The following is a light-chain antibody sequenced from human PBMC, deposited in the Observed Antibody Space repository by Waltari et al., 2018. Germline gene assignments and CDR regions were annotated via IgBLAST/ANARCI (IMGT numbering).Light chain of an antibody. V-gene: IGKV1-33*01. CDR2: DAS. Sequence: DIQMTQSPSSLSASVGDRVTITCQASQDISYYLNLYQQKPGKAPKLLIYDASNLETGVPSRFSGSGSGTDFTFTISSLQPEDIATYYCQQYDNLLYTFGQGTKLEIK. CDR3: QQYDNLLYT. CDR1: QDISYY. J-gene: IGKJ2*01.